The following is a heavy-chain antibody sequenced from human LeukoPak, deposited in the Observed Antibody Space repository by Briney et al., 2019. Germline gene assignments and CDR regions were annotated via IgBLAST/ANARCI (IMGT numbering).Heavy chain of an antibody. CDR2: IHIYRGNT. CDR1: GYTFTSYG. J-gene: IGHJ5*02. Sequence: ASVKVSCKASGYTFTSYGISWVRQAPGQGLEWMGWIHIYRGNTNYAQKVQGRVTMTTDTSTSTVYMEVRGLRSDDTAMYYCARDVGITVADSFDPWGQGTLVTVSS. CDR3: ARDVGITVADSFDP. V-gene: IGHV1-18*01. D-gene: IGHD6-13*01.